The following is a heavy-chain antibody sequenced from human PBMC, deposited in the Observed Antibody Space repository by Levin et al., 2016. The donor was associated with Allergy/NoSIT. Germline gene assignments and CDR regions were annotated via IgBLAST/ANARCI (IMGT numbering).Heavy chain of an antibody. V-gene: IGHV3-30*18. Sequence: GESLKISCAASGFTFSSYGMHWVRQAPGKGLEWVAVISYDGSNKYYADSVKGRFTISRDNSKNTLYLQMNSLRAEDTAVYYCAKVGEDGSGWYWFDPWGQGTLVTVSS. CDR3: AKVGEDGSGWYWFDP. J-gene: IGHJ5*02. CDR2: ISYDGSNK. CDR1: GFTFSSYG. D-gene: IGHD6-19*01.